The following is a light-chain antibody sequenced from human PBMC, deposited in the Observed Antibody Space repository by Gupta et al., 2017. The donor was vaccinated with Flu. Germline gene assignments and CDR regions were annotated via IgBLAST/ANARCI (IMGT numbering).Light chain of an antibody. CDR3: EQATHCPPYT. CDR2: KVS. CDR1: QRRVASHGDIY. Sequence: TLGQTASICCRSSQRRVASHGDIYLHWFKQRPDQPPRRLIYKVSNRDAGVTDRFSGSGWANDVALKLSRGVAEDIGSYYCEQATHCPPYTLGQGTQLDLK. J-gene: IGKJ2*01. V-gene: IGKV2-30*01.